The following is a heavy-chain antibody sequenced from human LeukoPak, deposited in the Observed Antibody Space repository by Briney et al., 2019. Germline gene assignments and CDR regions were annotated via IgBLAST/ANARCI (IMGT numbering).Heavy chain of an antibody. Sequence: SETLSLTCTVSGGSISSYYWSWIRQPPGKGLEWIGYIYYSGSTNYNPSLKSRVTISVDTSKNQFSLKLSSVTAADTAVYYCARTSGRSYSSGWGLFDYWGQGTLVTVSS. CDR2: IYYSGST. J-gene: IGHJ4*02. V-gene: IGHV4-59*01. CDR3: ARTSGRSYSSGWGLFDY. D-gene: IGHD6-19*01. CDR1: GGSISSYY.